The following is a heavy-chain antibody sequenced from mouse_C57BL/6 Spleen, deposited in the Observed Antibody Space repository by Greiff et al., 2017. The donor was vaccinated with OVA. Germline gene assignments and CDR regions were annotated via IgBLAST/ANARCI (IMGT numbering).Heavy chain of an antibody. J-gene: IGHJ4*01. V-gene: IGHV1-81*01. CDR1: GYTFTSYG. D-gene: IGHD2-4*01. CDR3: ATSHDYDKRDYYAMDY. CDR2: IYPRSGNT. Sequence: QVQLQQSGAELARPGASVKLSCKASGYTFTSYGISWVKQRTGQGLEWIGEIYPRSGNTYYNEKFKGKATLTADKSSSTAYMELRSLTSEDSAVYFCATSHDYDKRDYYAMDYWGQGTSVTVSS.